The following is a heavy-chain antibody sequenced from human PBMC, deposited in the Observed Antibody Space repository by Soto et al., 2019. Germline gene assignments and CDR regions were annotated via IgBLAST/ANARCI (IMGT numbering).Heavy chain of an antibody. D-gene: IGHD3-10*01. CDR2: IVVGSGNT. J-gene: IGHJ3*02. CDR1: GFTFTSSA. V-gene: IGHV1-58*02. Sequence: GASVKVSCKDSGFTFTSSAMQWVRQARGQRLEWIGWIVVGSGNTNYAQKFQERVTITRDMSTSTAYMELSSLRSEDTAVYYCAADSGPQIPWFGERVSGAFDIWGQGTMVTVSS. CDR3: AADSGPQIPWFGERVSGAFDI.